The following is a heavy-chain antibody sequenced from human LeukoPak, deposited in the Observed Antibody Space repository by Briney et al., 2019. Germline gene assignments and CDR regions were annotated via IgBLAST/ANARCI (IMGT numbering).Heavy chain of an antibody. CDR2: ISASGGTT. CDR3: AKRKVATEYYFDY. Sequence: QPGGSLRLSCAASGFTFSSYVMTWVRQAPGKGLEWVSSISASGGTTYYADSVKGRFPISRDNSKNTVYMQMNSLRAEDTAVYYCAKRKVATEYYFDYWGQGTLVTVSS. V-gene: IGHV3-23*01. J-gene: IGHJ4*02. D-gene: IGHD1-26*01. CDR1: GFTFSSYV.